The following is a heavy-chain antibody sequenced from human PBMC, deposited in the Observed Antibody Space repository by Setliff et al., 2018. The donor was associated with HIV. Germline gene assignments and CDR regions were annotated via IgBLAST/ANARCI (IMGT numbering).Heavy chain of an antibody. CDR1: ANSFSGYY. V-gene: IGHV1-2*02. CDR3: ARDLEDWGLGGYSHFGP. Sequence: ASVKVSCKASANSFSGYYIHWVRQAPGQGLEWMGWINPDSGGTNFAQKFQGRVIMTRDTSISTAYLEVTRLTSNDTAVYYCARDLEDWGLGGYSHFGPCGQGTLVTVSS. D-gene: IGHD3-16*01. J-gene: IGHJ5*02. CDR2: INPDSGGT.